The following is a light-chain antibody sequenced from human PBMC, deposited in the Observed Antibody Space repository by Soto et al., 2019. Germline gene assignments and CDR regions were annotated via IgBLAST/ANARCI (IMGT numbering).Light chain of an antibody. Sequence: ERVMTQSPATLSVSPGERLSLACMASQSIYDKLAWYQQKPGQXPRXXIYDASTRATGISGSFSGSGSGTEFTITISSLKSEDFAVDDCQQYKRWPLTFCGGTKVDI. CDR3: QQYKRWPLT. J-gene: IGKJ4*01. CDR1: QSIYDK. CDR2: DAS. V-gene: IGKV3-15*01.